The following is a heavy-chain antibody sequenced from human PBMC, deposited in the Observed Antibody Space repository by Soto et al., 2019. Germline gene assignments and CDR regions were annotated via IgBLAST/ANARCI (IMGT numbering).Heavy chain of an antibody. CDR3: ARDKSTIGYCSSTSCYRRHWLDP. Sequence: GGSLRLSCAASGFTFSSYGMHWVRQAPGKGLEWVAVIWYDGSNKYYADSVKGRFTISRDNSKNTLYLQMNSLRAEDTAVYYCARDKSTIGYCSSTSCYRRHWLDPWGQGTLVTISS. D-gene: IGHD2-2*01. CDR2: IWYDGSNK. V-gene: IGHV3-33*01. J-gene: IGHJ5*02. CDR1: GFTFSSYG.